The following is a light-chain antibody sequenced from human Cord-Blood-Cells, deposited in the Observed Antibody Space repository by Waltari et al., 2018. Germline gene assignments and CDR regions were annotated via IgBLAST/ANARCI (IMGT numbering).Light chain of an antibody. CDR1: QSISSW. CDR2: KAS. CDR3: QQYNIYST. Sequence: DIQMTQSPSTLYAYVGDRVTITCRASQSISSWLAWYQQKPGKAPKPLFYKASSLESGFPSRFSGSGSGTEFTLTISSLQPDDFATYYCQQYNIYSTFGQGTKVEIK. V-gene: IGKV1-5*03. J-gene: IGKJ1*01.